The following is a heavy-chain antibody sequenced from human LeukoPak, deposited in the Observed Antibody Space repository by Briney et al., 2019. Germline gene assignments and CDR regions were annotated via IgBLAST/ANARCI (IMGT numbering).Heavy chain of an antibody. J-gene: IGHJ4*02. CDR1: GGPISSYY. CDR2: IYYSGST. CDR3: ARSGYYYGSGNHFDY. V-gene: IGHV4-59*01. D-gene: IGHD3-10*01. Sequence: TSETLSLTCTVSGGPISSYYWSWIRQPPGKGLEWIGYIYYSGSTNYNPSLKSRVTISVDTSKNQFSLKLSSVTAADTAVYYCARSGYYYGSGNHFDYWGQGTLVTVSS.